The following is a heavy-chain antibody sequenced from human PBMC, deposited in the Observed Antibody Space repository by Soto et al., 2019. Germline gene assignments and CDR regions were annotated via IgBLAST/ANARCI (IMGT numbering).Heavy chain of an antibody. Sequence: QVQLVQSGAEVKKPGASVKVSCKASGYTFTSYGISWVRQAPGQGLEWMGWISAYNGNTNYAQKLKGRVTMTTDTSTSTAYMELRSLRSDDTAVYYCARVRFLEWLLSPRYFDYWGQGTLVTVSS. J-gene: IGHJ4*02. D-gene: IGHD3-3*01. CDR3: ARVRFLEWLLSPRYFDY. CDR1: GYTFTSYG. V-gene: IGHV1-18*01. CDR2: ISAYNGNT.